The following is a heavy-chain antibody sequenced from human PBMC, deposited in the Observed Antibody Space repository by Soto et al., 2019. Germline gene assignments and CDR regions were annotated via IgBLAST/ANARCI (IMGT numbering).Heavy chain of an antibody. Sequence: SLRLSCAASGFTFSSYALSWVRQAPGKGLEWVAATSYDGNNKYYADSVKGRFTISRDNSKNTLDLQMNSLRVDDTAVYYCAGMYYGDDSVNSCWGQGTLVTVSS. J-gene: IGHJ4*02. CDR3: AGMYYGDDSVNSC. D-gene: IGHD2-8*01. V-gene: IGHV3-30-3*01. CDR1: GFTFSSYA. CDR2: TSYDGNNK.